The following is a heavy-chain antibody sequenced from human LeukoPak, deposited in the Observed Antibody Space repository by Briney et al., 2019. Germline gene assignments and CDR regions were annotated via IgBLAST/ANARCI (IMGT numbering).Heavy chain of an antibody. CDR1: GGSISSGSYY. J-gene: IGHJ4*02. CDR2: VYTSGIT. CDR3: ARDGSY. Sequence: SETLSLTCTVSGGSISSGSYYWSWIRQPAGKGLEWIGHVYTSGITDYNPSLKSRVTISVDTSKNQFSLKLSSVAAADTAVYYCARDGSYWGQGTLVTVSS. V-gene: IGHV4-61*09.